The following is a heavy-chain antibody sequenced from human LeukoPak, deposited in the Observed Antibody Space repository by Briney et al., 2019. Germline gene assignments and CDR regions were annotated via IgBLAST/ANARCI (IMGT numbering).Heavy chain of an antibody. V-gene: IGHV4-38-2*02. CDR3: ASFTMYRYCSGGNCYSSPAKN. CDR1: GISVNTTYF. CDR2: IYHTGTT. J-gene: IGHJ4*02. D-gene: IGHD2-15*01. Sequence: PSETLSLTCTVSGISVNTTYFWGWIRQAPGKGLEWIGSIYHTGTTDHNPSLKSRVTISADTSKNQFSLKLSSVTAADTAVYYCASFTMYRYCSGGNCYSSPAKNWGQGTLVTVSS.